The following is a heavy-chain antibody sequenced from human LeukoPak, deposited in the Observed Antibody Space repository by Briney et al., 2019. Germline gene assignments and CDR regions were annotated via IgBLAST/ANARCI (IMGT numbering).Heavy chain of an antibody. CDR3: ARDWGGLIRDY. Sequence: GGSLRLSCAASGFTFSSYWMGWVRQAPGKGLEWVANIKQDGSEKYYVDSVKGRFTISRDNAKNSLYLQMNSLRAEDTAVYYCARDWGGLIRDYWGQGTLVTVSS. V-gene: IGHV3-7*01. CDR2: IKQDGSEK. CDR1: GFTFSSYW. D-gene: IGHD3-16*01. J-gene: IGHJ4*02.